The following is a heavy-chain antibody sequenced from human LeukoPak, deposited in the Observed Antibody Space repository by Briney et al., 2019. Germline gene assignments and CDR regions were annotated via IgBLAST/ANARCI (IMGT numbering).Heavy chain of an antibody. CDR1: DDSISINSYY. CDR3: ARGAFDTGGPHRGFDI. Sequence: PSETLFLTCTVSDDSISINSYYWGWIRQPPGERLEWIGTIYYGGSTYYNPSLKSRVTISTDTSRDQFSLRLSSVTAADTAVYFCARGAFDTGGPHRGFDIWGQGTVVPVSS. J-gene: IGHJ3*02. D-gene: IGHD2-8*02. CDR2: IYYGGST. V-gene: IGHV4-39*07.